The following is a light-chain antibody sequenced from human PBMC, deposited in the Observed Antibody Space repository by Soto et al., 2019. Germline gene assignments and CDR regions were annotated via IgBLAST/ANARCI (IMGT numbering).Light chain of an antibody. V-gene: IGKV1-5*01. Sequence: DIQMTQSPSTLSASVGDRVTITCRASQSISSWLAWYQQKPGKAPKLLIYDASSLESGVPSRFSGSGSGTEFTLTISSLQPDDFATYYCQQYNSYSLWTCGQGTKVEIK. CDR3: QQYNSYSLWT. CDR1: QSISSW. CDR2: DAS. J-gene: IGKJ1*01.